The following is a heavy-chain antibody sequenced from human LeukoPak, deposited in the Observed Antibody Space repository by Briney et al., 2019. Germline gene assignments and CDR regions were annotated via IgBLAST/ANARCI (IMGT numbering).Heavy chain of an antibody. CDR1: GFTFSSYS. CDR3: ARGSYSSGWLYYYGMDV. CDR2: IISSSSYI. V-gene: IGHV3-21*01. Sequence: GGSLRLSCAASGFTFSSYSMNWVRQAPGKGLEWVSSIISSSSYIYYADSVKGRFTISRDNAKNSLYLQMNSLRAEDTAVYYCARGSYSSGWLYYYGMDVWGQGTTVTVSS. J-gene: IGHJ6*02. D-gene: IGHD6-19*01.